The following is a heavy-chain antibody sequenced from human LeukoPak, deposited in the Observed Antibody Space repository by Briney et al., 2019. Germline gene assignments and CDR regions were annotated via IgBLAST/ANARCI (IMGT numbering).Heavy chain of an antibody. CDR3: AKDGYRYGSGSYCAY. D-gene: IGHD3-10*01. CDR1: GFTFDDYA. Sequence: PGGSLRLSCAASGFTFDDYAMHWVRQAPGKGLEWDSLISGDGGSTYYADSVKGRFTISRDNSKNSLYLQMNSLRTEDTALYYCAKDGYRYGSGSYCAYWGQGTLVTVSS. CDR2: ISGDGGST. V-gene: IGHV3-43*02. J-gene: IGHJ4*02.